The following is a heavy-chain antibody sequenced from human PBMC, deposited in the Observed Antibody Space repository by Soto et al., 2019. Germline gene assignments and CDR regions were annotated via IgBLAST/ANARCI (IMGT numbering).Heavy chain of an antibody. Sequence: QLQLQESGSGLVKPSQTLSLTCTVSGGSIRTGGYSWSWIRQPPGKGLEWIGNTYHSGNPYYNPSLKSRVTISVDGSKTQFSRKVSSVSAADTAVYYCAREDYGDYGGYFDYWGQGSLVTVSS. J-gene: IGHJ4*02. D-gene: IGHD4-17*01. CDR2: TYHSGNP. CDR1: GGSIRTGGYS. CDR3: AREDYGDYGGYFDY. V-gene: IGHV4-30-2*01.